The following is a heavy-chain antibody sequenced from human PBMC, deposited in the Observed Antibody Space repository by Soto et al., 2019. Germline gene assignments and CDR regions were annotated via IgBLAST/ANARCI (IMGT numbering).Heavy chain of an antibody. CDR3: ARGGVVVPASLSAFDI. D-gene: IGHD2-2*01. CDR2: IYHSGST. CDR1: GGSISSINW. V-gene: IGHV4-4*02. J-gene: IGHJ3*02. Sequence: QVQLQESGPGLVKPSGTLSFTGSVSGGSISSINWWSWVRRPQGKGLEWIGEIYHSGSTNYNPSRKSRVTISVDESKNQFSLKLSSVTDAETAVYYCARGGVVVPASLSAFDIWGQGTMVTVSS.